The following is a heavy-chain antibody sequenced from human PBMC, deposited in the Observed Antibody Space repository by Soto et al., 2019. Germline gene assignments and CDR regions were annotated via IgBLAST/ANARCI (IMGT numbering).Heavy chain of an antibody. CDR2: IIPILGIA. Sequence: QVQLVQSGAEVKKPGSSVKVSCKASGGTFSSYTISWVRQAPGQGLEWMGRIIPILGIANYAQKFQGRVTITADKSTSTAYMELSSLRSEDTAVYYCARDRDYYDSSGYFKNWGQGTLVTVSS. J-gene: IGHJ4*02. CDR3: ARDRDYYDSSGYFKN. CDR1: GGTFSSYT. V-gene: IGHV1-69*08. D-gene: IGHD3-22*01.